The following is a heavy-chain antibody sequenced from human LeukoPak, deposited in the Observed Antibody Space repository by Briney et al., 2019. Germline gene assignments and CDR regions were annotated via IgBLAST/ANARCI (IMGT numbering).Heavy chain of an antibody. CDR3: PRQNSGFIAAAGRFDY. CDR1: GGSISSSSYY. CDR2: IYYSGST. V-gene: IGHV4-39*01. D-gene: IGHD6-13*01. Sequence: PSETLSLTCTVSGGSISSSSYYWGWIRQPPGKGLEWIGSIYYSGSTYYNPSLKSRVTISVDTSKNQFSLKLSSVTAADTAVYYCPRQNSGFIAAAGRFDYWGQGTMVTVSS. J-gene: IGHJ4*02.